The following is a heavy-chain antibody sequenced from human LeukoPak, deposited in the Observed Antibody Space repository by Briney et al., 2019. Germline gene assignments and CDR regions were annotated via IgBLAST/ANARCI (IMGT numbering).Heavy chain of an antibody. CDR3: ASFIAARPGLEYYFDY. CDR2: SGST. CDR1: GGSISSTNYY. D-gene: IGHD6-6*01. Sequence: SETLSLTCAVSGGSISSTNYYWGWIRQPPGKGLEWIGSSGSTYYNPSLKSRVTISVDTSKNQFSLKLSSVTAADTAVYYCASFIAARPGLEYYFDYWGQGTLVTVSS. V-gene: IGHV4-39*01. J-gene: IGHJ4*02.